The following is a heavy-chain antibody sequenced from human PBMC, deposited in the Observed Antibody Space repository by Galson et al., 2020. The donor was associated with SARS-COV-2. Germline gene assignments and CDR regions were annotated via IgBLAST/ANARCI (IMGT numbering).Heavy chain of an antibody. CDR1: GDSISSSSYY. CDR2: IHYSGST. J-gene: IGHJ3*02. D-gene: IGHD3-3*01. V-gene: IGHV4-39*01. Sequence: SETLSLTCTVSGDSISSSSYYWGWIRQPPGKGLEWIGSIHYSGSTYYNPSLKSRVTISVDTSKNQFSLKLSSVTAAATAVYYCARHTSDTIFGVVIILDAFDIWGQGTMVTVSS. CDR3: ARHTSDTIFGVVIILDAFDI.